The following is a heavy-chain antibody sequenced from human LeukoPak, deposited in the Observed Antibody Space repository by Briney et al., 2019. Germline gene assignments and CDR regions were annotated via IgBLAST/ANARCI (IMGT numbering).Heavy chain of an antibody. V-gene: IGHV3-66*01. J-gene: IGHJ4*02. D-gene: IGHD6-13*01. CDR2: IYTGGST. CDR3: ARGQQPRGYFDY. Sequence: PGGSLRLSCAASGFTVSSNYMSWVRQAPGKGLEWVSAIYTGGSTYYAGSVKGRFTISRDNSKNMLYLQMNSLRAEDTAVYYCARGQQPRGYFDYWGQGTLVTVSS. CDR1: GFTVSSNY.